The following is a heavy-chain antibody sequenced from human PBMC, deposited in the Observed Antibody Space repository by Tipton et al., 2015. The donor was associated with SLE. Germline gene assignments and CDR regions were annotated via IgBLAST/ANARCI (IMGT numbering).Heavy chain of an antibody. CDR2: INHSGST. V-gene: IGHV4-34*01. D-gene: IGHD2-15*01. J-gene: IGHJ3*02. CDR3: ARGKDIVVARDAFDI. CDR1: GGSFSGYY. Sequence: LRLSCAVYGGSFSGYYWSWIRQPPGKGLEWIGEINHSGSTSYNPSLKSRVTISVDTSKNQFSLKLSSVTAADTAVYYCARGKDIVVARDAFDIWGQGTMVTVSS.